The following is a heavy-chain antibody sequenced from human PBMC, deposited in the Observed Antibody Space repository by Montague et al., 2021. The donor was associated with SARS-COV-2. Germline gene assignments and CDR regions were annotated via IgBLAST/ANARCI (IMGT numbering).Heavy chain of an antibody. D-gene: IGHD3-9*01. CDR3: ARLGLGGYDILTGYYQSGMDV. J-gene: IGHJ6*02. Sequence: SETLSLTCTVSGGSISSYSWSWIRQPPGKGLEWIGSIFYSGSTNYNPPLKSRVTISVDTSKKQFSLKLSSVTAADTAVYYCARLGLGGYDILTGYYQSGMDVWGQGTTVTVSS. CDR1: GGSISSYS. V-gene: IGHV4-59*08. CDR2: IFYSGST.